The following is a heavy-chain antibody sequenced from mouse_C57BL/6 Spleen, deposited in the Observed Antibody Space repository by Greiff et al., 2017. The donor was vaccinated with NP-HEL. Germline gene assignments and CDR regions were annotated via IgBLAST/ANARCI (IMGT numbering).Heavy chain of an antibody. J-gene: IGHJ4*01. CDR3: ARGRIYYGNYDAMDY. V-gene: IGHV1-54*01. D-gene: IGHD2-1*01. CDR2: INPGSGGT. Sequence: LVESGAELVRPGTSVKVSCKASGYAFTNYLIEWVKQRPGQGLEWIGVINPGSGGTTYNEKFKGKATLTVDKSSSTAYMQLSSLTSEDSAVYFCARGRIYYGNYDAMDYWGQGTSVTVSS. CDR1: GYAFTNYL.